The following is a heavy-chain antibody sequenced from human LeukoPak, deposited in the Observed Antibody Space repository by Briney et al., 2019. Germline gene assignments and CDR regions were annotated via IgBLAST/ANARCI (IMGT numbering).Heavy chain of an antibody. D-gene: IGHD6-6*01. Sequence: SETLSLTCAVYGGSFSGYYWSWIRQPPGKGLEWIGEINHSGSTNYNPSLKSRVTISVDTSKNQFSLKLSSVTAADTAVYYCARELGEGSSAEESDYWGQGTLVTVSS. CDR1: GGSFSGYY. J-gene: IGHJ4*02. CDR3: ARELGEGSSAEESDY. V-gene: IGHV4-34*01. CDR2: INHSGST.